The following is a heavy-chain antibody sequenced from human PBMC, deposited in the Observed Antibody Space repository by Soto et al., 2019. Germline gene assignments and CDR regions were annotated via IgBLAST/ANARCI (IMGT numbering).Heavy chain of an antibody. J-gene: IGHJ5*01. D-gene: IGHD6-19*01. V-gene: IGHV3-23*01. CDR1: RFIFSDYA. Sequence: DVQLLQSGGGLVQPGGSLTLSCAASRFIFSDYAMNWVRQAPGTGLEWVSGIGVSTTYRYYADSVKGRFIISRDNSKNTMYLQVHNRRDDDAAVYYCSNEAVAYNGKWEWFDSWGQGSLVTVSS. CDR2: IGVSTTYR. CDR3: SNEAVAYNGKWEWFDS.